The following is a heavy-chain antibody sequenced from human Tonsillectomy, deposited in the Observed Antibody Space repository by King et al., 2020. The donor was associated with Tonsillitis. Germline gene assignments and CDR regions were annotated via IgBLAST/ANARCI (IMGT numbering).Heavy chain of an antibody. D-gene: IGHD3-22*01. Sequence: VTLKESGPVLVKPTETLTLTCTVSGFSLSNARMGVSWIRQPPGKALEWLAHIFSNDDKSYSTPLKSRLTLSKDTSKSQVVLSMTNMDPVDTATYYCARYYYDSSGYYNGYFDYWGQGTLVTVSS. CDR3: ARYYYDSSGYYNGYFDY. CDR1: GFSLSNARMG. V-gene: IGHV2-26*01. CDR2: IFSNDDK. J-gene: IGHJ4*02.